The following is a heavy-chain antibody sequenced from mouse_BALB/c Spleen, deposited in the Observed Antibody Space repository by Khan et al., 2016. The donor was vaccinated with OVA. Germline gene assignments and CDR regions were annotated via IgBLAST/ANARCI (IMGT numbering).Heavy chain of an antibody. V-gene: IGHV2-2*02. CDR1: GFSLTNYS. J-gene: IGHJ3*01. D-gene: IGHD2-4*01. CDR2: IWSAGST. Sequence: QVQLQQPGPGLVQPSQSLSITCTVSGFSLTNYSLHWVRQSPGKGLEWLGVIWSAGSTDYNAAFISRLTIRKDNSRSQVLFKMNSLQPNDTAIYYCARRGYDYGRGALFAYWGQGTLVTVSA. CDR3: ARRGYDYGRGALFAY.